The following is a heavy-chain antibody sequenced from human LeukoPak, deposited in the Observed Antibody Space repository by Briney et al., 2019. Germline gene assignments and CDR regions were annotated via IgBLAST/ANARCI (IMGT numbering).Heavy chain of an antibody. J-gene: IGHJ1*01. V-gene: IGHV3-53*01. CDR1: GSSFTSYA. CDR2: IYSGGST. D-gene: IGHD2-8*01. Sequence: GGSLRLSCAASGSSFTSYAMNWVRQPPGKGLEWVSVIYSGGSTYYADSVKGRFTISRDNSKNTLYLQMNSLRAEDTAVYYCASMYFSQYLRHWGQGTLVTVSS. CDR3: ASMYFSQYLRH.